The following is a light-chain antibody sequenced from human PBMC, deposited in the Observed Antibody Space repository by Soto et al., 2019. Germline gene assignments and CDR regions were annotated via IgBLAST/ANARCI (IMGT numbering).Light chain of an antibody. CDR1: GSNIAFDT. Sequence: QSVLTQPPSASGTPGQRVTISCSGSGSNIAFDTVDWYQQLPGAAPKLLIYSNSQRPLGVPVRFSGSKSGTSASLAISGLQSEDEADYYCAEWDGSVYVFGIGTKVTVL. CDR3: AEWDGSVYV. J-gene: IGLJ1*01. CDR2: SNS. V-gene: IGLV1-44*01.